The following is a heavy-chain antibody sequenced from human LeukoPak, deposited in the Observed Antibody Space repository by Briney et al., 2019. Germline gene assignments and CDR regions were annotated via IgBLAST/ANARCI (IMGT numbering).Heavy chain of an antibody. CDR3: ARGRYCSADICTGGDSFDI. V-gene: IGHV4-4*07. CDR2: KYARGSS. Sequence: SETLSLTSTVSGGSISNYYWSWIRQPAGKGLEWIGRKYARGSSNYNPPVQSRVTMSVDTSKNQFSLKLRSVTAADTAVYYCARGRYCSADICTGGDSFDIWGQGTMVSVSP. J-gene: IGHJ3*02. D-gene: IGHD2-15*01. CDR1: GGSISNYY.